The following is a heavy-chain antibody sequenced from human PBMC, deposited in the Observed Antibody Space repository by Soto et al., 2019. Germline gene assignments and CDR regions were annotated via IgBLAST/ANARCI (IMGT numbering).Heavy chain of an antibody. Sequence: GGSLRLSCAASGFTFSNAWMNWVRQAPGKGLEWVGRIKSKTDGGTTDYAAPVKGRFTISRDDSKNTLYLQMNSLKTEDTAVYYCTTYLEVYCSGGSCYTVTPRETDYWGQGTLVTVSS. V-gene: IGHV3-15*07. J-gene: IGHJ4*02. CDR2: IKSKTDGGTT. CDR3: TTYLEVYCSGGSCYTVTPRETDY. D-gene: IGHD2-15*01. CDR1: GFTFSNAW.